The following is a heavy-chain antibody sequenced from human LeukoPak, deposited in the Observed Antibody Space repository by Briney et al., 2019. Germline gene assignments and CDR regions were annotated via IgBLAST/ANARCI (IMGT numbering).Heavy chain of an antibody. V-gene: IGHV3-53*01. CDR3: ARYPSDQYYFDY. CDR2: IYSGGST. Sequence: PGGSLRLSCAASGFTFSSYSMNWVRQAPGKGLECVSVIYSGGSTYYADPVKGRFTISRDNSKNTLYLQMNSLRAEDTAVYYCARYPSDQYYFDYWGQGTLVTVSS. CDR1: GFTFSSYS. J-gene: IGHJ4*02.